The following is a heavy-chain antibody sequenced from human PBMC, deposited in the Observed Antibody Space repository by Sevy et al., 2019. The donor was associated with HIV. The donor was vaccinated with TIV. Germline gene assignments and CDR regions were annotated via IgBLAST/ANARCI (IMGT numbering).Heavy chain of an antibody. J-gene: IGHJ4*02. CDR3: AGENAWGRGYS. CDR2: IYYNGHI. V-gene: IGHV4-59*08. CDR1: GGSITSFY. Sequence: SETLSLTCTVSGGSITSFYWNWIRQPPGKGLEWMANIYYNGHINYNPSLKSRVTLSLDTSKTQFSLRLSSVTAADTAMYYCAGENAWGRGYSWGQGTLVTVSS. D-gene: IGHD1-26*01.